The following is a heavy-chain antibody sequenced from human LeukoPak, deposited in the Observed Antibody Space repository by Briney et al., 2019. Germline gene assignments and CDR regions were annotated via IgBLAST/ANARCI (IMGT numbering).Heavy chain of an antibody. CDR1: GFTFSSYA. CDR3: AKRGILWFGETHAFDI. V-gene: IGHV3-23*01. D-gene: IGHD3-10*01. J-gene: IGHJ3*02. Sequence: PGGSLRLSCAASGFTFSSYARHWVRQAPGKGLEWVSAISGSGGSTYYADSVKGRFTISRDNSKNTLYLQMNSLRAEDTAVYYCAKRGILWFGETHAFDIWGQGTMVTVSS. CDR2: ISGSGGST.